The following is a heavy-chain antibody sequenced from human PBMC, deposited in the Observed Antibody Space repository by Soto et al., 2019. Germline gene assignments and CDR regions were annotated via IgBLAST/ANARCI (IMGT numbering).Heavy chain of an antibody. Sequence: XXVKGSCRASGYTFTSYYMHWVRHAPGQGLEWMGIINPSGGSTSYAQKFQGRVTMTRDTSTSTVYMELSSLRSEDTAVYYCARLNYYDSSGYYYYFDYWGQGTLVTVS. CDR2: INPSGGST. CDR1: GYTFTSYY. V-gene: IGHV1-46*01. CDR3: ARLNYYDSSGYYYYFDY. J-gene: IGHJ4*02. D-gene: IGHD3-22*01.